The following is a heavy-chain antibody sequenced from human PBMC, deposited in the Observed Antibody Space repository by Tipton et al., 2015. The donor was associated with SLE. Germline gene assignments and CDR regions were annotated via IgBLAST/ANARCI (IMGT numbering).Heavy chain of an antibody. V-gene: IGHV3-33*08. CDR2: IWYDGSNK. D-gene: IGHD5-12*01. Sequence: SLRLSCAASGFTFSSYGMHWVRQAPGKGLEWVAVIWYDGSNKYYADSVKGRFTISRGNSKNTLYLQMNSLRAEDTAVYYCARDLLSGYGRGYFDLWGRGTLVTVSS. CDR1: GFTFSSYG. CDR3: ARDLLSGYGRGYFDL. J-gene: IGHJ2*01.